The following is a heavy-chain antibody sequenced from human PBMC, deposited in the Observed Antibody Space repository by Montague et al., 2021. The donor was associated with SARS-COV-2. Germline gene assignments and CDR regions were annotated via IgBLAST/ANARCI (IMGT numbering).Heavy chain of an antibody. CDR1: GGSFSGYY. CDR2: INHSGST. D-gene: IGHD5-12*01. V-gene: IGHV4-34*01. J-gene: IGHJ4*02. Sequence: SETLSLTCAVYGGSFSGYYWSWIRQPPGKGLEWIGEINHSGSTNYNPSLKSQVTISVDTSNNQFSLKLTSVTAADTAVYYCARGPTNNIGMVATRLDYWGQGTLVTVSS. CDR3: ARGPTNNIGMVATRLDY.